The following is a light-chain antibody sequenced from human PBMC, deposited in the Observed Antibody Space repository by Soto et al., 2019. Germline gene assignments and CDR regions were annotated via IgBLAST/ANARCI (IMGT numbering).Light chain of an antibody. Sequence: EIVLTQSPGTLSLSPGERATLSCRASQSVSSSYLAWYQQKPGQAPRLLIYGASSRATGIPDRFSGSGSGTDFTLTLSRLEPEDFAVYYCQQYGSSPLYTVGQGTKLEIK. V-gene: IGKV3-20*01. CDR3: QQYGSSPLYT. J-gene: IGKJ2*01. CDR1: QSVSSSY. CDR2: GAS.